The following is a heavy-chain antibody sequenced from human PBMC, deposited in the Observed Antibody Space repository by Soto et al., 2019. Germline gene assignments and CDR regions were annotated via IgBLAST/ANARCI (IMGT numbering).Heavy chain of an antibody. J-gene: IGHJ4*02. CDR1: GFTFSSYG. Sequence: GGSLRLSCAASGFTFSSYGMHWVRQAPGKGLEWVAVIWYDGSNKYYADSVKGRFTISRDNSKNTLYLQINSLRAEDTAVYYCAGESYYDSSGYPYFDYWGQGTLVTVSS. D-gene: IGHD3-22*01. CDR2: IWYDGSNK. V-gene: IGHV3-33*01. CDR3: AGESYYDSSGYPYFDY.